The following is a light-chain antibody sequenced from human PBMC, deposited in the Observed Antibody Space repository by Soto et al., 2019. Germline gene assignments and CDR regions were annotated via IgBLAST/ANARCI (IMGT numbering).Light chain of an antibody. CDR3: LQESNYPLT. CDR1: QGVRDD. CDR2: SAS. J-gene: IGKJ4*01. V-gene: IGKV1-6*01. Sequence: IQLTKFQSSFLASVETRATSTSGASQGVRDDVGWYQQKPGKAPKLLIYSASTLQSGVPSRFSGSGSGTDFTLTISGLQPEDFATYYYLQESNYPLTFGGGTKVDIK.